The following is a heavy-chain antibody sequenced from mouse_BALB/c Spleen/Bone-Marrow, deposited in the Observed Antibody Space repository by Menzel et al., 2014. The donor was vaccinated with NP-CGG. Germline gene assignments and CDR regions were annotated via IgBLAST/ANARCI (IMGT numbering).Heavy chain of an antibody. CDR2: INPYNGGT. D-gene: IGHD2-14*01. J-gene: IGHJ3*01. CDR3: ARPGXYDGAWFAY. CDR1: GYSFTVYT. V-gene: IGHV1-18*01. Sequence: EVKLQESGPELVKPGASMKISCKASGYSFTVYTMNWVRQSHGKNLEWIGLINPYNGGTIYNQKFKGKATLTVDKSSSTAYMELLSLTSEDSAVYYCARPGXYDGAWFAYWGQGTLVTVSA.